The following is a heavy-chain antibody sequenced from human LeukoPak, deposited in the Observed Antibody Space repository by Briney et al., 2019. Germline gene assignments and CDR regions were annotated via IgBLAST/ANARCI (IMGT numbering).Heavy chain of an antibody. D-gene: IGHD1-1*01. CDR3: ARDSSGAYNPEPGY. CDR2: ISGMSSTI. J-gene: IGHJ4*02. CDR1: GFTFRSYS. V-gene: IGHV3-48*02. Sequence: GGSLRLSCAASGFTFRSYSMNWVRQAPGKGLEWVSFISGMSSTIYYADSVKGRFTISRDNAKNSVYLQMNSLRDEDTAVYYCARDSSGAYNPEPGYWGQGTLVTVSS.